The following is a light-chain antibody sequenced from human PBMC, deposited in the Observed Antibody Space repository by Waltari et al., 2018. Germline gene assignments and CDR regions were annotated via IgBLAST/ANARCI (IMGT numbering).Light chain of an antibody. CDR1: QSISTF. CDR3: QQSYKAPLT. J-gene: IGKJ1*01. Sequence: DIHMTQSPSSLSASLRDRVTITCRASQSISTFLNWYQKKPGKAPKLLLWSASNLQPGVPSRFIGDGSGTDFTLTIDSLQPDDFATYYCQQSYKAPLTFGQGT. V-gene: IGKV1-39*01. CDR2: SAS.